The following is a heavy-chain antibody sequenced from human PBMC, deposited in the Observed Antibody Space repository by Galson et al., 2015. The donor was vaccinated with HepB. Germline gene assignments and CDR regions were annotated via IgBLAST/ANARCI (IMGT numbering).Heavy chain of an antibody. J-gene: IGHJ6*02. CDR1: GFTFSSYS. CDR2: INNSGST. D-gene: IGHD2-15*01. CDR3: AGEIVVVPPSGRDYYYYYNMDV. Sequence: LRLSCAASGFTFSSYSINWIRQPPGKGLEWIGNINNSGSTKYNPSLKSRITISVDTSKSQFSLKLNSVTAADTAVYYCAGEIVVVPPSGRDYYYYYNMDVWGQGTTVAVSS. V-gene: IGHV4-59*01.